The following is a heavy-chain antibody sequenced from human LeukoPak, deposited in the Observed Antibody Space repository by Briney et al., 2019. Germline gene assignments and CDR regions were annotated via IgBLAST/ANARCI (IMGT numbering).Heavy chain of an antibody. Sequence: SETLSLTCTVSGGSISSSSYYWGWIRQPPGKGLEWIGSIYTSGSTNYNPSLKSRVTISVDTSKNQFSLKLSSVTAADTAVYYCARSGKYCSSTSCFTYYYYYMDVWGKGTTVTISS. J-gene: IGHJ6*03. V-gene: IGHV4-39*07. CDR3: ARSGKYCSSTSCFTYYYYYMDV. CDR1: GGSISSSSYY. D-gene: IGHD2-2*02. CDR2: IYTSGST.